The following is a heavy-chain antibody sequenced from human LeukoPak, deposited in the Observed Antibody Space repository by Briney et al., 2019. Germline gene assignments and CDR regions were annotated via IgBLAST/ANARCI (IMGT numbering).Heavy chain of an antibody. CDR3: ARGNYHDSSGYYRFDAFDI. D-gene: IGHD3-22*01. CDR2: ISSSGSTI. CDR1: GFSFSSYE. Sequence: GGSLRLSCAASGFSFSSYEMNWVRQAPGKGLEWVSYISSSGSTIYYADSVKGRFTISRDNAKNSLYLQMNSLRAEDTAVYYCARGNYHDSSGYYRFDAFDIWGQGTMVSVSS. J-gene: IGHJ3*02. V-gene: IGHV3-48*03.